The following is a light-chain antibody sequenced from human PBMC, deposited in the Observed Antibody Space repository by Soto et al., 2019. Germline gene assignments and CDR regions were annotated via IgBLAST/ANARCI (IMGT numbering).Light chain of an antibody. V-gene: IGKV1-5*03. CDR1: QSISNW. CDR2: KAF. J-gene: IGKJ1*01. CDR3: QLYNSYSM. Sequence: DIQMTQTPSTLSASVGDRVTITCRASQSISNWLAWYQQKPGKAPKVLIYKAFSLKSGVPSRLSGSGSETEYTLTITRLQSDDSATYYCQLYNSYSMFGQGTKVQIK.